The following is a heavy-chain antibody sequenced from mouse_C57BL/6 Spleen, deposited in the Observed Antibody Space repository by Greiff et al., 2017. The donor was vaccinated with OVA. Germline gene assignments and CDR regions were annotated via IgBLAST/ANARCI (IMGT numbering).Heavy chain of an antibody. Sequence: EVMLVESGGDLVKPGGSLKLSCAASGFTFSSYGMSWVRQTPDKRLEWVATISSGGSYPYYPASVKGRFTISRDNAKNTLYLQMSSLKSEDTAMYYCARPDSSGSFAYWGQGTLVTVSA. CDR2: ISSGGSYP. V-gene: IGHV5-6*01. CDR1: GFTFSSYG. D-gene: IGHD3-2*02. CDR3: ARPDSSGSFAY. J-gene: IGHJ3*01.